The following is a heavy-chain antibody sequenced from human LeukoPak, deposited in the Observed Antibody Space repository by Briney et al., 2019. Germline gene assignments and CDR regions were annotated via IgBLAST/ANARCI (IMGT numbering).Heavy chain of an antibody. V-gene: IGHV4-34*01. CDR2: INHSGST. D-gene: IGHD6-19*01. J-gene: IGHJ4*02. CDR3: ARLSSSGWGFYFDY. CDR1: GGSFSGYY. Sequence: SETLSLTCAVYGGSFSGYYWSWIRQPPGKGLEWIGEINHSGSTNYNPSLKSRVTISVDTSKNQFSLKLSSVTAADTAVYYCARLSSSGWGFYFDYWGQGTLVTVSS.